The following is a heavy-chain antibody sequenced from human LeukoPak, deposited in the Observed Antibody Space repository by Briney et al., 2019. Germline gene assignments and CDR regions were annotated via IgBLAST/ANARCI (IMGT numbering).Heavy chain of an antibody. J-gene: IGHJ4*02. CDR2: IIPIFGTA. V-gene: IGHV1-69*13. Sequence: GASVKLSCKASGGTFSSYAISWVRLSPGQGLEWMGGIIPIFGTANYAQKFQGRVTITADESTSTAYMELSSLRSVETAVYYCARSLAAAGKRDYFDYWGQGTLVTVSS. CDR3: ARSLAAAGKRDYFDY. CDR1: GGTFSSYA. D-gene: IGHD6-13*01.